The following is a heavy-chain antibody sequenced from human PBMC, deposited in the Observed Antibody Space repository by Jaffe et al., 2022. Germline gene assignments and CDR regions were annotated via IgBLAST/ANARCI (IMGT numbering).Heavy chain of an antibody. J-gene: IGHJ6*03. CDR2: INHSGST. CDR1: GGSFSGYY. V-gene: IGHV4-34*01. Sequence: QVQLQQWGAGLLKPSETLSLTCAVYGGSFSGYYWSWIRQPPGKGLEWIGEINHSGSTNYNPSLKSRVTISVDTSKNQFSLKLSSVTAADTAVYYCARGPKGYSSGWYGTQYYYYMDVWGKGTTVTVSS. D-gene: IGHD6-19*01. CDR3: ARGPKGYSSGWYGTQYYYYMDV.